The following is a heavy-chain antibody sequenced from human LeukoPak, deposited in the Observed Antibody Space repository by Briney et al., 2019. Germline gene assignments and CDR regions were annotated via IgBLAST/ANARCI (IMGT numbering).Heavy chain of an antibody. Sequence: GGSLRLSCAASGFSFNNYAMYWVRQAPGKGLEYVSAINSNGGSTYYTNSVQGRFTISRDNSKNTLYLQMNSLRTEDTALYYCANTVGVTAFLAYWGQGTLVTVSS. D-gene: IGHD2-21*02. CDR2: INSNGGST. CDR1: GFSFNNYA. V-gene: IGHV3-64*01. J-gene: IGHJ4*02. CDR3: ANTVGVTAFLAY.